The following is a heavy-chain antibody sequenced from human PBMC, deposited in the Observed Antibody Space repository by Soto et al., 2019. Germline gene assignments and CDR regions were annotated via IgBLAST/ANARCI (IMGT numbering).Heavy chain of an antibody. D-gene: IGHD2-8*01. CDR2: ISGSGGST. Sequence: GGSLRLSCAASGFTFSSYAMSWVRQAPGKGLEWVSAISGSGGSTYYADSVKGRFTISRDNSKNTLYLQMNSLRAEDAAVYYCAKSARIVLNRGAFFDYWGQGTLVTVSS. CDR1: GFTFSSYA. CDR3: AKSARIVLNRGAFFDY. J-gene: IGHJ4*02. V-gene: IGHV3-23*01.